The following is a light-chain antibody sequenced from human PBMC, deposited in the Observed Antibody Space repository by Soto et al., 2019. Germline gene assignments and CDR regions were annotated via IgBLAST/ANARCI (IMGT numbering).Light chain of an antibody. V-gene: IGKV3-11*01. CDR1: ESVSNY. J-gene: IGKJ2*01. CDR2: DAS. CDR3: QRRTNLYT. Sequence: DIVLTQSPATLSLSPGERATLSCRASESVSNYVAWYQQKPGQAPRLIIYDASNRASGVPVRFSGSGSGTDFTLTIGSLEPEDFAVYYCQRRTNLYTFGQGTKVEIK.